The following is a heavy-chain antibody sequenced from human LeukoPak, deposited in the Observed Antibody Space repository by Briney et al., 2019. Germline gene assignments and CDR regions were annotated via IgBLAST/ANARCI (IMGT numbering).Heavy chain of an antibody. CDR3: AKDVGIVSQH. CDR1: GFTFSSYA. J-gene: IGHJ1*01. D-gene: IGHD3-22*01. Sequence: PGGSLRLSCAASGFTFSSYAMSWVRQAPGKGLEWVSGITDSGGSTYYADSVKGRFTISRDNSKNTLYLQMNSLRAEDTAVYYCAKDVGIVSQHWGQGTLVTVSS. V-gene: IGHV3-23*01. CDR2: ITDSGGST.